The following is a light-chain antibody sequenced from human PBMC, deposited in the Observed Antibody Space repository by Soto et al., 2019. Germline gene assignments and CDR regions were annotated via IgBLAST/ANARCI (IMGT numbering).Light chain of an antibody. V-gene: IGKV3-20*01. CDR1: QSVSSSY. J-gene: IGKJ2*01. Sequence: ELVLTQSPGTLSLSPGERATLSCRASQSVSSSYLAWYQQKPGQAPRLLIYGASSRATGIPDRFSGSGSGTDFTLTISRLEPEDFAVYYRQQYGSSPRYTFGQGTKLEIK. CDR2: GAS. CDR3: QQYGSSPRYT.